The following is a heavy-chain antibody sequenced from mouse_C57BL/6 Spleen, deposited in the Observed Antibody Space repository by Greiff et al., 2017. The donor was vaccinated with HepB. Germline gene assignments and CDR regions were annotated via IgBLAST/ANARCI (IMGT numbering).Heavy chain of an antibody. Sequence: VQLQQSGAELVRPGASVTLSCKASGYTFTDYEMHWVKQTPVHGLEWIGAIDPETGGTAYNQKFKGKAILTADKSSSTAYMELRSLTSEDSAVYYCTRWDYGSTPWAMDYWGQGTSVTVSS. CDR3: TRWDYGSTPWAMDY. D-gene: IGHD1-1*01. J-gene: IGHJ4*01. V-gene: IGHV1-15*01. CDR1: GYTFTDYE. CDR2: IDPETGGT.